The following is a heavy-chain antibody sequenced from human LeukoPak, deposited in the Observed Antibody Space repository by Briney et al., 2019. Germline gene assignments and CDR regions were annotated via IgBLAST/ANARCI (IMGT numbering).Heavy chain of an antibody. J-gene: IGHJ4*02. D-gene: IGHD1-26*01. V-gene: IGHV3-43D*03. CDR2: ISWDGGST. CDR1: GFTFDDYA. CDR3: ARVGEGAAKD. Sequence: GGSLRLSCAASGFTFDDYAMHWVRQAPGKGLEWVSLISWDGGSTYYADSAKGRFTISRDNSKNSLYLQMNSLRAEDTAVYYCARVGEGAAKDWGQGTLVTVSS.